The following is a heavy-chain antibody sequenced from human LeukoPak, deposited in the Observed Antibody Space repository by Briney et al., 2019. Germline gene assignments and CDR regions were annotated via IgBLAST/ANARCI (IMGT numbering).Heavy chain of an antibody. CDR2: IYYSGST. Sequence: SETLSLTCTVSGGSISSSSYYWGWIRQPPGKGLEWIGSIYYSGSTYYNPSLKSRVTISVDTSKNQFSLKLSSVTAADTAVYYCARGAGGYCSGGGCHSGDWFDPWGQGTLVTVSS. V-gene: IGHV4-39*01. J-gene: IGHJ5*02. D-gene: IGHD2-15*01. CDR1: GGSISSSSYY. CDR3: ARGAGGYCSGGGCHSGDWFDP.